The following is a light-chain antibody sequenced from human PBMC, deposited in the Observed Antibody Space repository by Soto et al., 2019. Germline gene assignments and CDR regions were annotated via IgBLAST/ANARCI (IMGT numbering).Light chain of an antibody. CDR2: GAS. CDR1: QSISSE. V-gene: IGKV3-15*01. Sequence: EIVMTQSPATLSVSPGESATLSCRASQSISSELAWYQQKPGQPPRLHIYGASTRATGVPARFTGSGSGSDFTPTLSGLQSEDFAVYYCQQGHNWPLTFGQGTRLEI. J-gene: IGKJ2*01. CDR3: QQGHNWPLT.